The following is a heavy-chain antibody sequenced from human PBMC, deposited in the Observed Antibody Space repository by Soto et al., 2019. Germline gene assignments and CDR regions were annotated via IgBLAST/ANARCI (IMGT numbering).Heavy chain of an antibody. V-gene: IGHV5-51*01. CDR3: ASSITGTPSEYFHI. CDR2: IYPGDSDT. J-gene: IGHJ1*01. Sequence: EVQLVQSGAEVKKPGESLKISCKGSGYSFTSYWIGWVRQMPGKGLEWMGIIYPGDSDTRYSPSFQGQVTISAYKSITTAYLQCSSLKASHSAMYYFASSITGTPSEYFHIWGQSTLVTVSS. CDR1: GYSFTSYW. D-gene: IGHD1-7*01.